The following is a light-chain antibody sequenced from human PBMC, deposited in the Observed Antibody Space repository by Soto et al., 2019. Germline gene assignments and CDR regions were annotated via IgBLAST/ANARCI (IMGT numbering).Light chain of an antibody. J-gene: IGKJ5*01. Sequence: EIMMTQSPATLSVSPGERATLSCRASQSVRNNLAWYQQKPGQDPTLLIYYASTRATGIPARFSGSGSGTEFTLTISSLQSEDSALYYCQQYNNWPPITFGQGTRLEIK. V-gene: IGKV3-15*01. CDR2: YAS. CDR1: QSVRNN. CDR3: QQYNNWPPIT.